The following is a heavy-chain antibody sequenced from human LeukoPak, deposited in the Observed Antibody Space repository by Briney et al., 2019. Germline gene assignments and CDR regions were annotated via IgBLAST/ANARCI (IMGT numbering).Heavy chain of an antibody. J-gene: IGHJ4*02. Sequence: PLGSPRLSRASSGFTFCGYAMHTVCKAPGKGLEWVAGISYDGSNKYYADPVKGRFTIPRDNAKNSLYLQMNSLRAEDTAVYYCARRPTTIYSNHHFDYWGQGTLVTVSS. CDR3: ARRPTTIYSNHHFDY. D-gene: IGHD4-11*01. V-gene: IGHV3-30*04. CDR1: GFTFCGYA. CDR2: ISYDGSNK.